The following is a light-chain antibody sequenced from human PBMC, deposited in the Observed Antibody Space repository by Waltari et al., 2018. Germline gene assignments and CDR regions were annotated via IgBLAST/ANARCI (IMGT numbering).Light chain of an antibody. CDR1: QSIRSNF. CDR3: QQFGTSPPT. CDR2: RAS. J-gene: IGKJ3*01. V-gene: IGKV3-20*01. Sequence: EVVLTQSPDTLSLSPGERATLSCRASQSIRSNFLAWYHQNPGQAPRLLIHRASSRATGIPDRFSGSGSGADFSLTISWLEPEDFAVYYCQQFGTSPPTFGPGTRVDVK.